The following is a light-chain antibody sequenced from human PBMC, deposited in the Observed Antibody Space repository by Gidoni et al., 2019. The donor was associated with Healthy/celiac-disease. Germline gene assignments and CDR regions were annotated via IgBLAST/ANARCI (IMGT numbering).Light chain of an antibody. J-gene: IGKJ2*01. Sequence: EIVVTQSPATLSLSPGERATLSCRASQSVSSYLAWYQQKPGQAPRLLIYDASNRATGIPARFSGSGSGTDFTLTISSLEPEDFAVYYCQQRSNWPYTFXQXTKLEIK. CDR3: QQRSNWPYT. CDR2: DAS. CDR1: QSVSSY. V-gene: IGKV3-11*01.